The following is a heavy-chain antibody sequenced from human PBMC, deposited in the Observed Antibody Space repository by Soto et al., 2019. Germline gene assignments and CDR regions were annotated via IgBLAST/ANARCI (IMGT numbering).Heavy chain of an antibody. CDR2: INSDGSST. J-gene: IGHJ4*02. CDR3: TTDGALAAAGTGDY. V-gene: IGHV3-74*01. D-gene: IGHD6-13*01. CDR1: GFTFSSYW. Sequence: GGSLRLSCAASGFTFSSYWMHWVRQAPGKGLVWVSRINSDGSSTSYADSVKGRFTISRDDSKNTLYLQMNSLKTEDTAVYYCTTDGALAAAGTGDYWGQGTLVTVSS.